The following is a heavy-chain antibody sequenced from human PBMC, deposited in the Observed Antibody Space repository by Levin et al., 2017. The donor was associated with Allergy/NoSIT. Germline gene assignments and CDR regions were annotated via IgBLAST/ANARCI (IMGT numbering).Heavy chain of an antibody. J-gene: IGHJ2*01. Sequence: SCAASGFSVSNAWLSWVRQAPGKRLEWIGRVSSDGASDYAAPVKGRFAISRDESENTVYLQMTSLKMEDTAVYYCTTGDWYFYLWGRGTQVTVSS. D-gene: IGHD3-10*01. CDR2: VSSDGAS. CDR3: TTGDWYFYL. CDR1: GFSVSNAW. V-gene: IGHV3-15*05.